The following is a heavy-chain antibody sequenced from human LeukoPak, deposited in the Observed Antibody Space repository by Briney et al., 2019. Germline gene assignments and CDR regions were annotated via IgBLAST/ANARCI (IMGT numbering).Heavy chain of an antibody. CDR3: AKDLQPDDTGYSRYAFDI. CDR1: GFTFSSYA. J-gene: IGHJ3*02. V-gene: IGHV3-23*01. CDR2: ISGSDDGT. Sequence: PGGSLRLSCAASGFTFSSYAMSWVRQAPGKGLEWVSSISGSDDGTYYAHSVRGRFSISRDSSKVFLQMNSLRAEDTAAYYCAKDLQPDDTGYSRYAFDIWGQGTMVTVSS. D-gene: IGHD3-9*01.